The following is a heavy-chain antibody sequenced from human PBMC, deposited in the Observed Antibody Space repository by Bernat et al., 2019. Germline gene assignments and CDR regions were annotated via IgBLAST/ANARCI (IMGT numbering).Heavy chain of an antibody. CDR3: AKLAGLNYYDTSGYYFDYFDY. J-gene: IGHJ4*02. V-gene: IGHV3-23*01. CDR1: GFTFTNYG. CDR2: VSGSGGRT. D-gene: IGHD3-22*01. Sequence: EVQLLESGGGLVQPGGSLRLSCAASGFTFTNYGMNWVRQAPGKGLEWVSLVSGSGGRTYYADSVKGRFTISRDNSKNTLYLQMSSLRAEDTAVYYCAKLAGLNYYDTSGYYFDYFDYWGQGTPVTVSS.